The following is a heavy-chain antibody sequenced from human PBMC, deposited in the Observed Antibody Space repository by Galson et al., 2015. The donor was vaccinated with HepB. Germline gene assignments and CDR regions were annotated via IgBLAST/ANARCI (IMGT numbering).Heavy chain of an antibody. CDR2: ISYHGADI. J-gene: IGHJ6*02. Sequence: SLRLSCAASGFTFSSYGLHWVRQAPGKGLEWVAVISYHGADIYFADSVKGRFTISRDNSKNMLYLQMNSLRAEDTAVYFCAKSTNINHYYYYGMDVWGQGTTVTVSS. V-gene: IGHV3-30*18. CDR3: AKSTNINHYYYYGMDV. CDR1: GFTFSSYG. D-gene: IGHD2-8*01.